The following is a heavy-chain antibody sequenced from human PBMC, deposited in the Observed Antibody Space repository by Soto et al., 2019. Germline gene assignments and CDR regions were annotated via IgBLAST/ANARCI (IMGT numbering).Heavy chain of an antibody. Sequence: PSQTLSLTCAVYGGSFSGYYWSWIRQPPGKGLEWIGEINHSGSTNYNPPLKSRVTISVDTSKNQFSLKLSSVTAADTAVYFCVRHDPLEGGAFDVWGQGTMVTVSS. CDR3: VRHDPLEGGAFDV. V-gene: IGHV4-34*01. D-gene: IGHD2-15*01. CDR1: GGSFSGYY. J-gene: IGHJ3*01. CDR2: INHSGST.